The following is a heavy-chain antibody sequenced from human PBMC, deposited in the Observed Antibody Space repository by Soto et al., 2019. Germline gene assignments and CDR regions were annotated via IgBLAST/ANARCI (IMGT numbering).Heavy chain of an antibody. CDR2: ISAYNGNT. CDR1: GYTFTSYG. CDR3: ARREMGHIVVVPAAIVDGMDV. D-gene: IGHD2-2*02. Sequence: ASVKVSCKASGYTFTSYGISWVRQAPGQGLERMGWISAYNGNTNYAQKLQGRVTMTTDTSTSTAYMELRSLRSDDTAVYYCARREMGHIVVVPAAIVDGMDVWGQGTTVTVSS. J-gene: IGHJ6*02. V-gene: IGHV1-18*01.